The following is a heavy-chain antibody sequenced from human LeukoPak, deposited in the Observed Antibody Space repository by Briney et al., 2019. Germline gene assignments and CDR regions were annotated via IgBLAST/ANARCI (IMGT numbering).Heavy chain of an antibody. CDR2: ISTSSSYT. D-gene: IGHD2-15*01. CDR3: ARDCSGGSCYFDY. CDR1: GFTFSDYY. Sequence: GRSLRLSCAASGFTFSDYYMNWIRQAPGKGLEWVSYISTSSSYTNYADSVKGRFTISRDNAKNSLYLQMNSLRAEDTAVYYCARDCSGGSCYFDYWGQGTLVTVSS. J-gene: IGHJ4*02. V-gene: IGHV3-11*05.